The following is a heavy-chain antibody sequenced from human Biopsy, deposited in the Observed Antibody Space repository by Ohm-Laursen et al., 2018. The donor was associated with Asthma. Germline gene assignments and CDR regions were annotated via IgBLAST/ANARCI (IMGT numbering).Heavy chain of an antibody. J-gene: IGHJ4*02. Sequence: SDTLSLTCTVYGGSFSGYYWSWIRQPPGKGLEWIGEINHSGSTNYNPPLKSRVTISVDTSKNQFSLKLSSVTAADTAVYFCARRGGVRRYFDYWGQGTLVTVSS. CDR3: ARRGGVRRYFDY. CDR2: INHSGST. V-gene: IGHV4-34*01. D-gene: IGHD3-16*01. CDR1: GGSFSGYY.